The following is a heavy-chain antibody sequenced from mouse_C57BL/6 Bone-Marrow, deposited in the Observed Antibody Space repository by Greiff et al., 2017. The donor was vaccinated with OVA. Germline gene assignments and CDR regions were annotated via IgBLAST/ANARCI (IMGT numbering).Heavy chain of an antibody. Sequence: QVQLQQPGAELAKPGASVKMSCKASGYTFTSYWITWVKQRPGQGLEWIGDIYPGSGSTNYNEKFKSKATLTVDTSSSTAYMQLSSLTSEDSAVYDCARGTGTAWWYFDVWGTGTTVTVSS. D-gene: IGHD4-1*01. CDR1: GYTFTSYW. J-gene: IGHJ1*03. CDR3: ARGTGTAWWYFDV. CDR2: IYPGSGST. V-gene: IGHV1-55*01.